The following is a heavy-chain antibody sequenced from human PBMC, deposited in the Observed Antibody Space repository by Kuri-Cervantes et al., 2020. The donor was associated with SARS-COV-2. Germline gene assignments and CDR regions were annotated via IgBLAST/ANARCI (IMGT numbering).Heavy chain of an antibody. CDR1: GGTFSSYA. D-gene: IGHD3-3*01. V-gene: IGHV1-69*13. CDR3: ARGSEVWNGYYIWFDP. J-gene: IGHJ5*02. Sequence: SVKVSCKASGGTFSSYAISWVRQAPGQGLEWMGGIIPIFGTANYAQKFQGRVTITADESTSTAYMELSRLRSDDTAVYYCARGSEVWNGYYIWFDPWGQGTLVTVSS. CDR2: IIPIFGTA.